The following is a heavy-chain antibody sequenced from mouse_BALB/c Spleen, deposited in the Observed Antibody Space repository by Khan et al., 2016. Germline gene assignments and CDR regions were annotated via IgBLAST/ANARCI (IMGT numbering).Heavy chain of an antibody. CDR3: ASLYYSAPMYYFNY. CDR2: ISYSGST. CDR1: GYSITSDYA. Sequence: EVQLQESGPGLVKPSQSLSLTCTVTGYSITSDYAWNWIRQFPGNKLEWKGYISYSGSTSYNPSLKSRISITRDTSKNQFFLQLNSVTTEDTATXDCASLYYSAPMYYFNYWGQGTTLTVSS. J-gene: IGHJ2*01. D-gene: IGHD2-12*01. V-gene: IGHV3-2*02.